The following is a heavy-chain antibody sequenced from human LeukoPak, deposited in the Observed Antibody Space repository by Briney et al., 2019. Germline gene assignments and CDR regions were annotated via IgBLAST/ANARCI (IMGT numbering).Heavy chain of an antibody. D-gene: IGHD4-17*01. CDR2: IYYNGST. Sequence: PSETLSLTCTVSGGSVSSGSYYWNWIRQPPGKGLEWIGYIYYNGSTNYNPSLKSRVTISVDTSKNQFSLKLNSVTAADTAVYYCATDEVDFDYDHNFDPWGQGTLVTVSS. V-gene: IGHV4-61*01. CDR1: GGSVSSGSYY. CDR3: ATDEVDFDYDHNFDP. J-gene: IGHJ5*02.